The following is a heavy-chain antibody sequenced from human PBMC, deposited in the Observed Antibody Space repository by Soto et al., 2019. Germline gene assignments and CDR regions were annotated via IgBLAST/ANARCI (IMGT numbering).Heavy chain of an antibody. V-gene: IGHV3-74*01. CDR3: ATVFSY. CDR2: INNDGSGT. J-gene: IGHJ4*02. CDR1: GFTPARDW. Sequence: EVQLVESGGGLVQPGGSLRLSCAASGFTPARDWIHWVRQAPGQGLVWVSRINNDGSGTSYAESVKGRFTISRDNAKNTAYLQMNSLRVEDTAVYYCATVFSYWGQGTLVTVSS.